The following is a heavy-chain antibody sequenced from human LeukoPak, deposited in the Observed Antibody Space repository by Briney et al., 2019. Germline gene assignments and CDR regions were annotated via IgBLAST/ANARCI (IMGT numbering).Heavy chain of an antibody. CDR2: IWYDGSNK. CDR3: AKDRLVAGYGVVDY. CDR1: GFTFSSYG. D-gene: IGHD5-12*01. J-gene: IGHJ4*02. V-gene: IGHV3-33*06. Sequence: TGGSLRLSCAASGFTFSSYGMHWVRQAPGKGLEWVAVIWYDGSNKYYADSVKGRFTISRDNSKNTLYLQMNSLRAEDTAVYYCAKDRLVAGYGVVDYWGQGTLVTVSS.